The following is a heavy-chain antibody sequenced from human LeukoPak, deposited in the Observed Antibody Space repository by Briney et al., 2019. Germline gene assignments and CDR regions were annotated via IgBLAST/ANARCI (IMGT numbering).Heavy chain of an antibody. CDR3: ASRKLGNDY. D-gene: IGHD7-27*01. CDR1: GGSISSGSYY. CDR2: IYYSGNT. Sequence: SETLSLTCTVSGGSISSGSYYWSWIRQPPGKGLEWIGYIYYSGNTNYNPSLKSRATISADTSKNQFSLKLISVTAADTAVYYCASRKLGNDYWGQGTLVTVSS. J-gene: IGHJ4*02. V-gene: IGHV4-61*01.